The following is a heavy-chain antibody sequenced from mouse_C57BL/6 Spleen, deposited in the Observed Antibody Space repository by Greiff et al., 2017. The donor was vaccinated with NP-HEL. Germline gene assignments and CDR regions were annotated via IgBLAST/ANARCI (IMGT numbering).Heavy chain of an antibody. CDR2: IDPSDSYT. D-gene: IGHD1-1*01. CDR3: ARSRYYDGY. Sequence: VQLQQPGAELVKPGASVKLSCKASGYTFTSYWMQWVKQRPGQGLEWIGEIDPSDSYTNYNQKFKGKATLTVDTSSSTAYMQLSSLTSEDSAVYYCARSRYYDGYWGQGTTVTVSS. CDR1: GYTFTSYW. J-gene: IGHJ2*01. V-gene: IGHV1-50*01.